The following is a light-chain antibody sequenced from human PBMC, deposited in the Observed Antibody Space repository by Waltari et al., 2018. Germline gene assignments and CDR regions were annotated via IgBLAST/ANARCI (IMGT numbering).Light chain of an antibody. CDR3: SSYTSSSTVV. CDR1: STDVGGYHY. V-gene: IGLV2-14*01. Sequence: QSALTQPASVSGSPGQSITLPCTGTSTDVGGYHYVSWYQQHPGKAPKLMIYDVSKRPSGVSNRFSGSKSGNTASLTISGLQAEDEADYYCSSYTSSSTVVFGGGTKLTVL. CDR2: DVS. J-gene: IGLJ2*01.